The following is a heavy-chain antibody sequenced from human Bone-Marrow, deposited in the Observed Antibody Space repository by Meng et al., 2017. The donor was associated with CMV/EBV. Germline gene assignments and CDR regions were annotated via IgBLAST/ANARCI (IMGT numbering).Heavy chain of an antibody. V-gene: IGHV4-39*07. CDR1: GGSISSSSYY. CDR2: IYYSGST. J-gene: IGHJ6*02. Sequence: SETLSLTCTVSGGSISSSSYYWGWIRQPPGKGLEWIGSIYYSGSTYYNPSLKSRVTISVDTSKNQFSLKLSSVTAADTAVYYCARDPRHGMDVWGQGTTVTASS. CDR3: ARDPRHGMDV.